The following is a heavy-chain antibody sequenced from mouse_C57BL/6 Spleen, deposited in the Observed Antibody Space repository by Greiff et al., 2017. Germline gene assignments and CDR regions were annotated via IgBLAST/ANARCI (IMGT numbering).Heavy chain of an antibody. J-gene: IGHJ4*01. CDR3: ARGEYYGSSPRAMDY. V-gene: IGHV3-6*01. D-gene: IGHD1-1*01. CDR2: ISYDGSN. Sequence: EESGPGLVKPSQSLSLTCSVTGYSITSGYYWNWIRQFPGNKLEWMGYISYDGSNNSNPSLKNRISITRDTSKNQFFLKLNSVTTEDTATYYCARGEYYGSSPRAMDYWGQGTSVTVSS. CDR1: GYSITSGYY.